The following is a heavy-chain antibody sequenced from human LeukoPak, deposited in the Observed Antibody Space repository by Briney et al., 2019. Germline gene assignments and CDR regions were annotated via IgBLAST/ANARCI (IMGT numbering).Heavy chain of an antibody. Sequence: SETLSLTCTVSGGSISSGGYYWSWIRQHPGKGLEWIGYIYYSGSTYYNPSLKSRVTMPVDTSKNQFSLKLSFVTAADTAAYYCARGYGSGSYDYWGQGTLVTVSS. CDR1: GGSISSGGYY. CDR2: IYYSGST. J-gene: IGHJ4*02. V-gene: IGHV4-31*03. CDR3: ARGYGSGSYDY. D-gene: IGHD3-10*01.